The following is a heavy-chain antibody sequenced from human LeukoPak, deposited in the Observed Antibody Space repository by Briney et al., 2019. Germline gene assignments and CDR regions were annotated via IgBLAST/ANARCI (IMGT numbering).Heavy chain of an antibody. V-gene: IGHV3-7*03. D-gene: IGHD4-23*01. Sequence: GGSLRLSCEASGFLLSNSWMSWVRQAPGKGLEWVANMNQDSSERNYVDSVKGRLTISRDNAKGSLYLQMNGLRAEDTAVYFCVKDRGYSTFDYWGQGTLVTVSS. CDR1: GFLLSNSW. CDR3: VKDRGYSTFDY. CDR2: MNQDSSER. J-gene: IGHJ4*02.